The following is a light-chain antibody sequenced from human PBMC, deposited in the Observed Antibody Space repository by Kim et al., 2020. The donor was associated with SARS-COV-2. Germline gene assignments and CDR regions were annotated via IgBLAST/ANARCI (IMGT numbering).Light chain of an antibody. Sequence: SASVGARFTTTCRASQCISNYFAWYQQKPGKVPKLLIDAASTLQSGVPSRFSGSGSGTDFTLTISSLQPEDVATYYCQKYNSAPWTFGQGTKV. CDR3: QKYNSAPWT. V-gene: IGKV1-27*01. CDR1: QCISNY. J-gene: IGKJ1*01. CDR2: AAS.